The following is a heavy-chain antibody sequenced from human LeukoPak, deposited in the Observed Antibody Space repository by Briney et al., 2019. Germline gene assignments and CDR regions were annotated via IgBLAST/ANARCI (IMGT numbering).Heavy chain of an antibody. D-gene: IGHD3-10*01. CDR1: GGSISSSSYN. CDR2: IHYSGST. CDR3: ARSGSRLVWFGETMGYCDN. J-gene: IGHJ4*02. V-gene: IGHV4-39*01. Sequence: PSETLSLTCTVSGGSISSSSYNWGWIRQPPGKGLEWIGSIHYSGSTYYNPSLKSRVTISVDTSKNQFSLKLSSVTAADTGVYYCARSGSRLVWFGETMGYCDNWGQGTLVTVSS.